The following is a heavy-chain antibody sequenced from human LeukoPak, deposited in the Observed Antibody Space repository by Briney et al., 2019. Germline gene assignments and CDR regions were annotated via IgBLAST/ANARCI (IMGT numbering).Heavy chain of an antibody. J-gene: IGHJ2*01. Sequence: SETLSLTCAVSGGSISSNSYYWGWIRQPPVKGLEWIGEINHSGSTNYNPSLKSRVTISVDTSKNQFSLKLSSVTAADTAVYYCARQKRRQAGTNWYFDLWGRGTLVTVSS. CDR2: INHSGST. CDR1: GGSISSNSYY. CDR3: ARQKRRQAGTNWYFDL. D-gene: IGHD6-19*01. V-gene: IGHV4-39*01.